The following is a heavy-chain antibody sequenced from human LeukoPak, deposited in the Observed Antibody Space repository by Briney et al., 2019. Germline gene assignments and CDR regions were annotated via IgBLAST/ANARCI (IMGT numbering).Heavy chain of an antibody. CDR2: ISSDGATT. V-gene: IGHV3-64D*06. Sequence: GGSLRLSCSTCGFTFSSSPMHWVRQGPGKGLEYVSAISSDGATTYYTDSLKDRFTISRDNSKSTLFLQMRYLRLEDTAVYYCVKEKTYYDYWGQGTLVTVSS. J-gene: IGHJ4*02. CDR1: GFTFSSSP. CDR3: VKEKTYYDY.